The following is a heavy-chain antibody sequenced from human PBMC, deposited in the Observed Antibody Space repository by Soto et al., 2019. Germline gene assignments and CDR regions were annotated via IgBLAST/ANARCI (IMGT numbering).Heavy chain of an antibody. J-gene: IGHJ4*02. CDR1: GYTFTSYA. CDR3: ARSPGYSYGDY. Sequence: QVQLVQSGAEVKKPGASVKVSCKASGYTFTSYAMHWVRQAPGQRLEWLGWINAGNGNTKYSQKFQGRVTITRDTSASTAYMELSSLRSEDTAVYYCARSPGYSYGDYWGQGTLVTVSS. D-gene: IGHD5-18*01. CDR2: INAGNGNT. V-gene: IGHV1-3*01.